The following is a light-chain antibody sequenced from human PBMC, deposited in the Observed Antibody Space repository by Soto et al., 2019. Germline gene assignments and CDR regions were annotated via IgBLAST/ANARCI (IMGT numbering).Light chain of an antibody. V-gene: IGKV1-9*01. Sequence: IQLTQSPSFLSASVWDIGTITWRASQGISSYLAWYQQKPGKVPKLLIYAASTLQSGVPSRFSGSGSGTEFTLTISSLQPEDFATYYCQQLNSYPPYFGQGTRLEIK. J-gene: IGKJ5*01. CDR3: QQLNSYPPY. CDR2: AAS. CDR1: QGISSY.